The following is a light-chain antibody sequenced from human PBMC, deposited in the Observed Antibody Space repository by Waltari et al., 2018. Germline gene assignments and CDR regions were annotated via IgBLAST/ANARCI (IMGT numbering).Light chain of an antibody. V-gene: IGKV3-15*01. CDR2: VAS. CDR1: QSVDSH. J-gene: IGKJ4*01. CDR3: QHYENWPHN. Sequence: EIVMTQSPATLSVSPGERATLSCRASQSVDSHVAWYKQEPGQAPRLLIYVASTRATDIPARFSGSGSGTEFTLTISSLQSEDSGVYYCQHYENWPHNFGGGTKVEIK.